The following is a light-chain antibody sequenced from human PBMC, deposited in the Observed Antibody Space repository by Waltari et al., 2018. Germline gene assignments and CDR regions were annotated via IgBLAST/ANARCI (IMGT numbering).Light chain of an antibody. J-gene: IGLJ1*01. CDR2: DGD. CDR3: NTRDISGDHLV. CDR1: GLRTFY. V-gene: IGLV3-19*01. Sequence: SSEMTQDPAVSVALGQTVTITCQGGGLRTFYANWYQQESGHAPLLVIYDGDNRPSGIPDRFSGSRSGNTASLTISGAQAEDEADYYCNTRDISGDHLVFGSGTKVTVL.